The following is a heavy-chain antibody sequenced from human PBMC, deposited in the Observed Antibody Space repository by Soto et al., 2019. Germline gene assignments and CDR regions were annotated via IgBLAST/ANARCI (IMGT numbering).Heavy chain of an antibody. CDR3: ARDQRSSGWQGVNGMDV. CDR2: TYYRSKWYN. D-gene: IGHD6-19*01. J-gene: IGHJ6*02. V-gene: IGHV6-1*01. CDR1: GDSVSSNSAA. Sequence: SQTSLTCAISGDSVSSNSAAWNWIRQSPSRGLEWLGRTYYRSKWYNDYAVSVKSRITINPDTSKNQFSLQLNSVTPEDTAVYYCARDQRSSGWQGVNGMDVWGQGTTVTVSS.